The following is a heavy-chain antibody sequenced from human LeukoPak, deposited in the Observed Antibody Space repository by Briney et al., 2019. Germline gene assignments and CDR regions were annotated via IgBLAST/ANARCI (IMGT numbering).Heavy chain of an antibody. Sequence: PSETLSLTCAVYGGSFSGYYWSWIRQPPGKGLEWIGEINHSGSTNYNPSLKSRVTISVDTSKNQFSLKLSSVTAADTAVYYCARGFDPDYWGQGTLVTVSS. V-gene: IGHV4-34*01. J-gene: IGHJ4*02. CDR2: INHSGST. D-gene: IGHD3-9*01. CDR1: GGSFSGYY. CDR3: ARGFDPDY.